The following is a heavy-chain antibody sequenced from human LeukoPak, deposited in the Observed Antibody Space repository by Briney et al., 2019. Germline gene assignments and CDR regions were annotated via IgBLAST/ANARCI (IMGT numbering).Heavy chain of an antibody. V-gene: IGHV5-51*01. CDR2: IYPGDSDT. D-gene: IGHD3-10*01. CDR1: GYSFTSYW. J-gene: IGHJ5*02. CDR3: ARRDYYGSGSYYNLNWFDP. Sequence: GESLKISCKGSGYSFTSYWIGWVRQMPGKGLEWMGIIYPGDSDTRYSPSFQGQVTISADKSISTAYLQWSSLKASDTAMYYCARRDYYGSGSYYNLNWFDPWGQGTLVTVSS.